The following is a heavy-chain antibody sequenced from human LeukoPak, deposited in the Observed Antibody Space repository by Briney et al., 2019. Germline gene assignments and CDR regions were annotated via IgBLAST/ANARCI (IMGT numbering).Heavy chain of an antibody. V-gene: IGHV1-18*01. CDR2: FSAYNGNT. CDR1: GYTFTSYG. J-gene: IGHJ4*02. Sequence: GASVKVSCKASGYTFTSYGISWVRQAPGQGLEWMGWFSAYNGNTNYAQKLQGRVTMTTDTSTSTAYMELRSLRSDDTAVYYCARAYCSGGSCYPGDYWGQGTLVTVSS. CDR3: ARAYCSGGSCYPGDY. D-gene: IGHD2-15*01.